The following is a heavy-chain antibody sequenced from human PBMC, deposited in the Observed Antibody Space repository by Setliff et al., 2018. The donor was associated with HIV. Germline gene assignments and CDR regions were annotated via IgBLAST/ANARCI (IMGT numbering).Heavy chain of an antibody. J-gene: IGHJ5*02. V-gene: IGHV4-59*11. CDR1: GDSINTHY. CDR2: ISHSGNT. D-gene: IGHD1-26*01. CDR3: ARSTVGAGASFP. Sequence: SETLSLTCTVSGDSINTHYWSWIRQPPGKGLEWIGCISHSGNTNFNPSLNSRVTISLDTSKNQFSLRLTSLTAADTAIYYCARSTVGAGASFPWGRGILVTVPQ.